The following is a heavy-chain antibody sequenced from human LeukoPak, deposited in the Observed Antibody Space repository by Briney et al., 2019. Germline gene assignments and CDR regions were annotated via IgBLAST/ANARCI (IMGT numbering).Heavy chain of an antibody. V-gene: IGHV1-18*01. CDR2: ISAYNDNT. J-gene: IGHJ3*02. D-gene: IGHD3-22*01. Sequence: GASVKVSCKASGYTFTSYGISWVRQAPGQGLEWMGWISAYNDNTNYAQKLQGRVTMTTDTSTSTAYMELRSLRSDDTAVYYCARDPTLNYYDSTGWIGPFDIWGQGTMVTVSS. CDR3: ARDPTLNYYDSTGWIGPFDI. CDR1: GYTFTSYG.